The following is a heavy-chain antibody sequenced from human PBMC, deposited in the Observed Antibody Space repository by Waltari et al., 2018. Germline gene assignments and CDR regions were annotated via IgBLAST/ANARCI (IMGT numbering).Heavy chain of an antibody. CDR1: GFTFSSYW. D-gene: IGHD1-26*01. V-gene: IGHV3-7*01. CDR3: ARLAVWVAQEDF. J-gene: IGHJ4*02. CDR2: IKQDGSAK. Sequence: EVQLVASGGGLVQPGGSLVLSCAAYGFTFSSYWMTWVRQAPGKGLEWVANIKQDGSAKYYVDSVKGRFTISRDNARNSLFLQMDSLRAEDTAVYYCARLAVWVAQEDFWGQGTLVTVSS.